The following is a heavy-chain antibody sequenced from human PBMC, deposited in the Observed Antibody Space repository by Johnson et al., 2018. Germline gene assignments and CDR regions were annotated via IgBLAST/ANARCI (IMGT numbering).Heavy chain of an antibody. J-gene: IGHJ4*02. CDR1: GFSFGDFA. CDR2: IRSKSYGGTT. D-gene: IGHD3-22*01. CDR3: ARDYYDSRTYYNYFDY. Sequence: EVQLVESGGGLVQPGRSLRLSCTGSGFSFGDFALSWFRQAPGKGLEWVGFIRSKSYGGTTEYAASVKGTFNISRDDSKSIAYLQMNSLKTEDTAVYYCARDYYDSRTYYNYFDYWGQGTLVTVSS. V-gene: IGHV3-49*03.